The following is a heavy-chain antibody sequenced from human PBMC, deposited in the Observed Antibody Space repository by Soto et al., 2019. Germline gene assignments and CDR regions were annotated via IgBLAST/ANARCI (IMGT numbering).Heavy chain of an antibody. D-gene: IGHD6-13*01. CDR2: INHSGST. CDR3: ARDFGYSSSWYVAVESYYYYGMDV. CDR1: GGSFSGYY. Sequence: SETLSLTCAVYGGSFSGYYWSWIRQPPGKGLEWIGEINHSGSTNYNPSLKSRVTISVDTSKNQFSLKLSSVTAADTAVYYCARDFGYSSSWYVAVESYYYYGMDVWGQGTTVTVSS. V-gene: IGHV4-34*01. J-gene: IGHJ6*02.